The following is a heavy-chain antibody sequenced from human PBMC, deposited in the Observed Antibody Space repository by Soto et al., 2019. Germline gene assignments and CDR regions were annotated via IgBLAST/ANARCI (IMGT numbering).Heavy chain of an antibody. D-gene: IGHD5-12*01. J-gene: IGHJ6*03. CDR3: ARDRGYSGYDNYYYYYMDV. V-gene: IGHV3-33*01. CDR1: GFTFSSYG. Sequence: QVQLVESGGGVVQPGRSLRLSCAASGFTFSSYGMHWVRQAPGKGLEWVAVIWNDGSNKYYADSVKGRFTISRDNSKNTLYLQMNSLRAEDTAVYYCARDRGYSGYDNYYYYYMDVWGKGTTVTVSS. CDR2: IWNDGSNK.